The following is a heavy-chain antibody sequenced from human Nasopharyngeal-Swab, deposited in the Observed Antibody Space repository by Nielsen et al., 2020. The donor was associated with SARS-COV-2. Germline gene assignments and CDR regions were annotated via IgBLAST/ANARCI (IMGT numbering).Heavy chain of an antibody. D-gene: IGHD6-13*01. CDR2: INQDGSEK. J-gene: IGHJ4*02. Sequence: GGLLRLSCAASGFTLGNYWMSWVGQAPGKGLEWVANINQDGSEKYYLDSVEGRFTISRDNPKNSLYLQMNSLRAEDTAVFYCVRLSIATAGVDYWGQGTLVTVSS. CDR3: VRLSIATAGVDY. CDR1: GFTLGNYW. V-gene: IGHV3-7*01.